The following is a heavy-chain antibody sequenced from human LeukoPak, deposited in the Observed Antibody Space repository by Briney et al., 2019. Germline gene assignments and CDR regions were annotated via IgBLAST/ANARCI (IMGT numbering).Heavy chain of an antibody. V-gene: IGHV3-23*01. CDR2: ISGSGGST. J-gene: IGHJ3*02. D-gene: IGHD3-10*01. Sequence: GALRLSCAASGFTFSSYGMSWVRQAPGKGLEWVSAISGSGGSTYYADSVKGRFTISRDNSKNTLYLQMNSLRAGDTAVYYCAKDGSGLYDAFDIWGQGTMVTVSS. CDR1: GFTFSSYG. CDR3: AKDGSGLYDAFDI.